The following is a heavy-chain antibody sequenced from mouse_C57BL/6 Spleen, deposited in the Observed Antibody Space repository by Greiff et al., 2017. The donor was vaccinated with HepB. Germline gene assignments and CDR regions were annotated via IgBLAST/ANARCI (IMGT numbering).Heavy chain of an antibody. D-gene: IGHD5-2*01. J-gene: IGHJ4*01. CDR2: IDPADGNT. V-gene: IGHV14-3*01. Sequence: EVQLQQSVAELVRPGASVKLSCTASGFTFTNYCMHWVKQRPEQGLEWIGKIDPADGNTKYAPKFKGKATITVDTSSNTAYLQLSSLTSEDTAIYYCARVEYTDYAMDYWGQGTSVTVSS. CDR3: ARVEYTDYAMDY. CDR1: GFTFTNYC.